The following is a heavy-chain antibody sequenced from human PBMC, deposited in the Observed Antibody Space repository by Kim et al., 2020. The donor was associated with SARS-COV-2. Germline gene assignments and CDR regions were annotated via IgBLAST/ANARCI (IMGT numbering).Heavy chain of an antibody. CDR3: AKDLVDIVATTYFDY. J-gene: IGHJ4*02. CDR2: ISGSGGST. CDR1: GFTFSSYA. D-gene: IGHD5-12*01. V-gene: IGHV3-23*01. Sequence: GGSLRLSCAASGFTFSSYAMSWVRQAPGKGLEWVSAISGSGGSTYYADSVKGRFTISRDNSKNTLYQQMNSLRAEDTAVYYCAKDLVDIVATTYFDYWGQGTLVTVSS.